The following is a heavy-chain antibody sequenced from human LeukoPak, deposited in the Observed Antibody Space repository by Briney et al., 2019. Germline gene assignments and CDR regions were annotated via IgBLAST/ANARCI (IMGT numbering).Heavy chain of an antibody. CDR2: ITWDGGRT. Sequence: GGSLRLSCAASGFSPEDDSMHWVRQAPGKGLEWVSLITWDGGRTYYADSVKGRFTLSRDISRSSLYLQMNSLRTQHTALYYCAKGRAGREFNSNYYFYMDVWGKGTTVTVSS. J-gene: IGHJ6*03. CDR1: GFSPEDDS. D-gene: IGHD1-1*01. V-gene: IGHV3-43*01. CDR3: AKGRAGREFNSNYYFYMDV.